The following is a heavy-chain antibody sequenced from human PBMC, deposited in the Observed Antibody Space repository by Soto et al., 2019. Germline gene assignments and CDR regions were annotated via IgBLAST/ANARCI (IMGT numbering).Heavy chain of an antibody. D-gene: IGHD3-3*01. Sequence: ASVQVSCKASRYTFTGYYMHWVRQAPGQGREWIGWINPNSGGTNYAQKFQGRVTMTRDTSISTAYMELSRLRSDDPAVYYFARDLDFWSGYPLDYWGQGTLVTVSS. CDR3: ARDLDFWSGYPLDY. CDR1: RYTFTGYY. CDR2: INPNSGGT. V-gene: IGHV1-2*02. J-gene: IGHJ4*02.